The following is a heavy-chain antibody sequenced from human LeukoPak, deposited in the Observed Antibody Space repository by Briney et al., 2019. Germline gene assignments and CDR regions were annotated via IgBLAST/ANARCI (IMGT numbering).Heavy chain of an antibody. CDR3: ARDSGSGSYSETLDY. J-gene: IGHJ4*02. Sequence: GGSLRLSCAAPGFTFSSYWMSCVRQAPGKGLEWVANIKQDGSEKYYVDSVKGRFTISRDNAKNSLYLQMNSLRAEDTAVYYCARDSGSGSYSETLDYWGQGTLVTVSS. CDR2: IKQDGSEK. D-gene: IGHD3-10*01. V-gene: IGHV3-7*01. CDR1: GFTFSSYW.